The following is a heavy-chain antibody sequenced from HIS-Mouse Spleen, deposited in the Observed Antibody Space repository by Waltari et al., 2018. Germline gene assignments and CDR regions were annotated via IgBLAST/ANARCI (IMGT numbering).Heavy chain of an antibody. CDR2: IKPNRGGT. CDR1: GYTFTGYY. CDR3: AREPLRDGYNSYYYYGMDV. J-gene: IGHJ6*02. Sequence: QVQLVQSGAEVKKPGASVKVSCKASGYTFTGYYMHWVRQAPGQGLEWMGWIKPNRGGTNYAQKFQGRVTMTRDTSISTAYMELSRLRSDDTAVYYCAREPLRDGYNSYYYYGMDVWGQGTTVTVSS. D-gene: IGHD5-12*01. V-gene: IGHV1-2*02.